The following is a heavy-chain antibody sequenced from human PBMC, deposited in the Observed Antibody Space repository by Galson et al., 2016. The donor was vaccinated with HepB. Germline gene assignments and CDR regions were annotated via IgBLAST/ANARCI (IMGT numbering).Heavy chain of an antibody. Sequence: SLRLSCAASGFTFTTYEMHWVRQAPGKGLEWISYINSYGSTIYYADSVKGRFTISRDNAENSLYLQMNSLRAEDTAVDYCARVRWLEPLDYWGQGTLVTVSS. CDR2: INSYGSTI. CDR1: GFTFTTYE. CDR3: ARVRWLEPLDY. V-gene: IGHV3-48*03. D-gene: IGHD6-19*01. J-gene: IGHJ4*02.